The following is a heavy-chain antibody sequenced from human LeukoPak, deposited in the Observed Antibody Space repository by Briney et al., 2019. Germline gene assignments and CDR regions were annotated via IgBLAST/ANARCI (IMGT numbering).Heavy chain of an antibody. V-gene: IGHV3-30-3*01. CDR2: ISYDGSNK. J-gene: IGHJ6*02. CDR1: GFTFSTYA. D-gene: IGHD2-21*02. Sequence: PGGSLRLSCAASGFTFSTYAMHWVRQAPGKGLEWVAVISYDGSNKYYADSVKGRFTISRDNSKNTLSLQMNSLRAEDTAVYYCARDLCGGGCYYYYGMDVWGRGTTVTVSS. CDR3: ARDLCGGGCYYYYGMDV.